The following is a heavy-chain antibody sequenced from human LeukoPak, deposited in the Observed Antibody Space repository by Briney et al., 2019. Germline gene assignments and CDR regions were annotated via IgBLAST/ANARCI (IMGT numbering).Heavy chain of an antibody. Sequence: PGGSLRLSCAASGFTFTDAWMSWVRQAPGKGLEWIGRIKSKIDGETTDYVAPVKGRFTISRDDSKDTVYLQMNSLKIEDTAVYYCTTDALLWLTAVDVWGQGTTVTVSS. CDR3: TTDALLWLTAVDV. D-gene: IGHD3-10*01. CDR2: IKSKIDGETT. V-gene: IGHV3-15*01. J-gene: IGHJ6*02. CDR1: GFTFTDAW.